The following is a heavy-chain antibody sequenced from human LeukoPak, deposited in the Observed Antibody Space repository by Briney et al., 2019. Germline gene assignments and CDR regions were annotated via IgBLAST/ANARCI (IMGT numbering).Heavy chain of an antibody. V-gene: IGHV3-66*01. CDR2: MYTGGGR. CDR1: GFSVSNYY. Sequence: GGSLRLSCAASGFSVSNYYMSWVRQPSGKGLEWVSVMYTGGGRYYGDSVKGRFTISRDNSKNTVFLQMNSLRVEDTALYYCTRGQSYCGADCYSDWGQGTLVTVSS. CDR3: TRGQSYCGADCYSD. J-gene: IGHJ4*02. D-gene: IGHD2-21*02.